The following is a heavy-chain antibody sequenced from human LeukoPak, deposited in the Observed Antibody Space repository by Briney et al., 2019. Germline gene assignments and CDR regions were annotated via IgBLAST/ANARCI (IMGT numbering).Heavy chain of an antibody. Sequence: GGSLRLSCAASVFTFSSYAMNWVRQAPGKGLEWVSSISSSSSYIYYADSVKGRFTISRDNAKNSLYLQMNSLRVEDTAAYYCARSPPKQALDYWGQGTLVTVSS. V-gene: IGHV3-21*01. CDR2: ISSSSSYI. CDR1: VFTFSSYA. J-gene: IGHJ4*02. CDR3: ARSPPKQALDY.